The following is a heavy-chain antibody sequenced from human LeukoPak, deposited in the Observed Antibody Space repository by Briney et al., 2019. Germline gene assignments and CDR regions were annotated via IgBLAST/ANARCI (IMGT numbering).Heavy chain of an antibody. J-gene: IGHJ5*01. D-gene: IGHD5-12*01. CDR2: ISSNGGTT. Sequence: GGSRCFACSASGFSFSSNSMHWDRQAPGKGLEYVSGISSNGGTTYYADSVKGRFIISRDNSKNTQYLQMSSLRVEDTAVYYCVNGGYSGYDLDSWG. CDR3: VNGGYSGYDLDS. V-gene: IGHV3-64D*09. CDR1: GFSFSSNS.